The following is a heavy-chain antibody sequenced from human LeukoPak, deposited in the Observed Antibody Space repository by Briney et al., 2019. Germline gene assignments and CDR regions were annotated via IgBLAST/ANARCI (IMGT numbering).Heavy chain of an antibody. J-gene: IGHJ5*02. Sequence: GESLKISCKGSGYSFTDYWIAWVRQMPGKGLEWVGIIYAGDSQTRYSPSFQGQVTISADKSINTAYLQWSSLKASDTAMYYCARHTAFSDISGWFDPWGQGTLVTVSS. V-gene: IGHV5-51*01. CDR3: ARHTAFSDISGWFDP. CDR2: IYAGDSQT. D-gene: IGHD3-9*01. CDR1: GYSFTDYW.